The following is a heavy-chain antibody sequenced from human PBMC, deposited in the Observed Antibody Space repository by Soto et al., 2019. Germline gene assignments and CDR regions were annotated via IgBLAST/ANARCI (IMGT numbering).Heavy chain of an antibody. CDR3: ARGEERVAMPSGY. CDR2: IYYRGCN. V-gene: IGHV4-59*01. CDR1: GGSISSYY. Sequence: SETLSLTCTVSGGSISSYYWSWIRQPPGKGLEWIRSIYYRGCNNYNPSLKGRANITVDTTKTQCTLKISSVTDANTTVYYCARGEERVAMPSGYWGQGTLVTVS. D-gene: IGHD2-2*01. J-gene: IGHJ4*02.